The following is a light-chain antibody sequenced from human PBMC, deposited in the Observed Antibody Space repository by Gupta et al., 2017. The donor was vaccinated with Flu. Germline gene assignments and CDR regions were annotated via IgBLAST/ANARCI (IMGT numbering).Light chain of an antibody. CDR3: QTWVNGTWV. V-gene: IGLV3-1*01. CDR1: TLWEQY. Sequence: SYELTQPSSVSVSPGQTATITCSGDTLWEQYVSWYRQRPGQSPVLVIYQDYRRPSGIPERLSGSNSGNAGTLTIAGTQALDEADYYCQTWVNGTWVFGGGTKLTVL. J-gene: IGLJ3*02. CDR2: QDY.